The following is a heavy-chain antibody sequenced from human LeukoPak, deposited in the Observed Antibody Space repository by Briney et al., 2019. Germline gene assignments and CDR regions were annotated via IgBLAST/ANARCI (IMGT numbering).Heavy chain of an antibody. D-gene: IGHD6-13*01. J-gene: IGHJ5*02. CDR2: IYYSGST. CDR1: GGSISSYY. CDR3: ARGGSSRRWFDP. Sequence: SETLSLTCTVSGGSISSYYWSWIRQPPGKGLEWIGYIYYSGSTNYNPSLKSRVTISVDTSKNQFSLKLSSVTAADTAVYYCARGGSSRRWFDPWGQGTLVTVSS. V-gene: IGHV4-59*01.